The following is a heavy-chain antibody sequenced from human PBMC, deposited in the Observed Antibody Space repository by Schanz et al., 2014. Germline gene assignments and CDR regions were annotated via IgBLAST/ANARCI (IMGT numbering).Heavy chain of an antibody. CDR2: MNESHSTI. D-gene: IGHD3-10*01. CDR3: ARGGFGEVSYFDY. V-gene: IGHV3-23*01. J-gene: IGHJ4*02. CDR1: GFTFSAYA. Sequence: EVQLLESGGGLVQPGGSLRLSCAASGFTFSAYAMTWVRQIPGKGLEWVSAMNESHSTIYYADSVRGRFTISRDNAKNSLFLQMNSLRAEDTAVYYCARGGFGEVSYFDYWGQGTLVTVSS.